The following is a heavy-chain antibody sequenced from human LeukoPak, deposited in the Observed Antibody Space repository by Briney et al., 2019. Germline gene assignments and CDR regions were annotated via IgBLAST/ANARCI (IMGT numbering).Heavy chain of an antibody. Sequence: GGSLRLSCSASGFIFSSYAMHWVRQAPGKGLVWVSIINTDTRGTYYADSVKGRFTISRDNAKNTLYLQMNSLRAEDSAVYYCARAGAYHFDNWGQGTLVTVSS. D-gene: IGHD3-10*01. CDR1: GFIFSSYA. J-gene: IGHJ4*02. V-gene: IGHV3-74*01. CDR2: INTDTRGT. CDR3: ARAGAYHFDN.